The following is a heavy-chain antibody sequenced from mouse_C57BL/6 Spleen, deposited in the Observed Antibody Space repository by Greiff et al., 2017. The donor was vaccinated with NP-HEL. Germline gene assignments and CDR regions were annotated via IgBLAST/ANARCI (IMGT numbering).Heavy chain of an antibody. CDR3: ARSGTGVFDY. V-gene: IGHV1-76*01. J-gene: IGHJ2*01. Sequence: QVQLQQSGAELVRPGASVKLSCKASGYTFTDYYINWVKQRPGQGLEWIARIYPGSGNTYYNEKFKGKATLTAEKSSSTAYMQLSSLTSEDSAVYFCARSGTGVFDYWGQGTTLTVSS. CDR1: GYTFTDYY. D-gene: IGHD4-1*01. CDR2: IYPGSGNT.